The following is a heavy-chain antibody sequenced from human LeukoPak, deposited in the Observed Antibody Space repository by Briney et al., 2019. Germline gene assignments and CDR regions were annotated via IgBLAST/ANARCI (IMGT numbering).Heavy chain of an antibody. V-gene: IGHV4-30-4*01. CDR3: ARDGGDYSPIDY. CDR2: IYSGGNT. J-gene: IGHJ4*02. Sequence: SETLSLTCTVSGGSINIGDYYWSWIRQPPGKGLEWIGYIYSGGNTYYNPSLKSRLTISLDTSKNQFSLNLNSVTAADTAVYYCARDGGDYSPIDYWGQGTLVTVSS. D-gene: IGHD4-17*01. CDR1: GGSINIGDYY.